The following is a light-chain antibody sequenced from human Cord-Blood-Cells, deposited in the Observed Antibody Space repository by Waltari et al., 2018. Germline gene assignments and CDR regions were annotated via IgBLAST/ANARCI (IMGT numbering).Light chain of an antibody. CDR3: QKYNRAPPWT. Sequence: DIQMTQSPSSLSASVGDRVTINCRASQGISNYLAWYQQKPGKVPKLLIYAASTLQSGVPSRFSGSGSGTDFTLTISSLQPEDVATYYCQKYNRAPPWTFGQGTKVEIK. CDR2: AAS. J-gene: IGKJ1*01. CDR1: QGISNY. V-gene: IGKV1-27*01.